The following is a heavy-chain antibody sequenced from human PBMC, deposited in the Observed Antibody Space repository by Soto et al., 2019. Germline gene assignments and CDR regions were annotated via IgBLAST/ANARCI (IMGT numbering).Heavy chain of an antibody. Sequence: ASVKVSCKASGGTFRSYAISWVRQAPGQGLEWMGGIIPIFGTANYAQKFQGRVTITADESTSTAYMELSSLRSEGTAVYFCARSDYYVAQQVFQHWGQGTLVTVSS. CDR2: IIPIFGTA. J-gene: IGHJ1*01. D-gene: IGHD3-10*02. CDR1: GGTFRSYA. CDR3: ARSDYYVAQQVFQH. V-gene: IGHV1-69*13.